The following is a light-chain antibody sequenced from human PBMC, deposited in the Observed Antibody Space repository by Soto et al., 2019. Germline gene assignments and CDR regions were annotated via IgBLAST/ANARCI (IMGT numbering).Light chain of an antibody. J-gene: IGKJ1*01. CDR3: QQRSSWPWT. V-gene: IGKV3-11*01. CDR2: DAS. CDR1: QSVSTY. Sequence: EIVLTQSPATLSLSPGERATLSCRASQSVSTYLAWYQQKPGQAPRLLIYDASTRATGIPARFGGSGSGTDFTLTISSLEPEDFAVYFCQQRSSWPWTFGQGTKVEIK.